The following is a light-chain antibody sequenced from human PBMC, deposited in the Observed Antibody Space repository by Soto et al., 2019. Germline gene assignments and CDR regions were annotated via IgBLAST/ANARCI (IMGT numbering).Light chain of an antibody. CDR2: GAS. V-gene: IGKV3-20*01. J-gene: IGKJ2*01. Sequence: EVVMTQSPDTLSVSPGETVTLSCRASQSVRSKLAWYQQKPGQAPRLFIYGASSRATGIPDRFSGSGSGTDFTLTISRLEPGDFAVYYCQQYGTSPYTFGQGTKVDIK. CDR1: QSVRSK. CDR3: QQYGTSPYT.